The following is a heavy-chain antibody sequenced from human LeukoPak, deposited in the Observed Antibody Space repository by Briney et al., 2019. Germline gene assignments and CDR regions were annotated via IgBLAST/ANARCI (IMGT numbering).Heavy chain of an antibody. Sequence: GGSLRLSCAASGFTFSTYWMHWVRQAPGKGLVWVSRINSDGSSTSYADSVKGRFTISRDNAKNTLYLQMNSLRAEDTAVYYCARDRVWQWLDQYYYYGMDVWGQGTTVTVSS. CDR1: GFTFSTYW. J-gene: IGHJ6*02. CDR2: INSDGSST. D-gene: IGHD6-19*01. CDR3: ARDRVWQWLDQYYYYGMDV. V-gene: IGHV3-74*01.